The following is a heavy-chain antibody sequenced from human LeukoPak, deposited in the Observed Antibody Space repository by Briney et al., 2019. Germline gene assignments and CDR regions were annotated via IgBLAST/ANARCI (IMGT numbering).Heavy chain of an antibody. CDR2: IIPIFGTA. J-gene: IGHJ4*02. Sequence: ASVKVSCKASGGTFSSYAISWVRQAPGQGLEWMGGIIPIFGTANYAQKFQGRVTITTDESTSTAYMELSSLRSEDTAVYYCARGWLLRLYFDYWGQGTLVTVSS. D-gene: IGHD2-15*01. CDR3: ARGWLLRLYFDY. CDR1: GGTFSSYA. V-gene: IGHV1-69*05.